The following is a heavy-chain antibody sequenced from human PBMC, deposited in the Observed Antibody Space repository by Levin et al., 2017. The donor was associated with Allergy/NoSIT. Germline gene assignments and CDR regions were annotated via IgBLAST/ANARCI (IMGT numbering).Heavy chain of an antibody. J-gene: IGHJ4*02. Sequence: GESLKISCAASGFTFSSYAMSWVRQAPGKGLEWVSAISGSGGSTYYADSVKGRFTISRDNSKNTLYLQMNSLRAEDTAVYYCAKGDLGGSPPDYWGQGTLVTVSS. CDR1: GFTFSSYA. CDR2: ISGSGGST. V-gene: IGHV3-23*01. D-gene: IGHD6-13*01. CDR3: AKGDLGGSPPDY.